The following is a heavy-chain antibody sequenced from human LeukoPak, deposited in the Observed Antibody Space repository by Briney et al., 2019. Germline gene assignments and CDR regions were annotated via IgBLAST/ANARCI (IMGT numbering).Heavy chain of an antibody. Sequence: GGSLRLSCAASGFTFSSYAMHWVRQAPGKGLEWVAVISYDGSNKYYADSVKGRFTISRDNSKNTLYLQMNSLRAEDTAVYYCARGSSCYDSHCCAHYFDYWGQGTLVTVSS. CDR1: GFTFSSYA. J-gene: IGHJ4*02. D-gene: IGHD6-13*01. CDR2: ISYDGSNK. V-gene: IGHV3-30-3*01. CDR3: ARGSSCYDSHCCAHYFDY.